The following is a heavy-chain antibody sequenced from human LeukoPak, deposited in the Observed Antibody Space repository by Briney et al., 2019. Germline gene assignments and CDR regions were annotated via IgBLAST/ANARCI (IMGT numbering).Heavy chain of an antibody. J-gene: IGHJ5*02. Sequence: PSETLSLTCAVYGASFSGYYWSWIRQPPGKGLEWIGEINHSGSTNYNPSLKSRVTISVDTSKNQFSLKLSSVTAADAAVYYCARGRGSGWNRGWFDPWGQGTLVTVSS. D-gene: IGHD6-19*01. CDR1: GASFSGYY. CDR2: INHSGST. CDR3: ARGRGSGWNRGWFDP. V-gene: IGHV4-34*01.